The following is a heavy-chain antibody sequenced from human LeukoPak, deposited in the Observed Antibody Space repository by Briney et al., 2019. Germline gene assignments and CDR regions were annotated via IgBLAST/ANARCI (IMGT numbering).Heavy chain of an antibody. CDR1: GYAFTSYY. Sequence: ASVTVSCKTSGYAFTSYYMHWVRQAPGQGLEWMGMINPSGGITVYAQKFQGRLTMTSDSSSTTVSMELSSLGSDDTAVYYCARYGEESRLLEVSLSGPPCFDYWGQGTLVTVSS. CDR3: ARYGEESRLLEVSLSGPPCFDY. V-gene: IGHV1-46*01. J-gene: IGHJ4*02. CDR2: INPSGGIT. D-gene: IGHD3-16*02.